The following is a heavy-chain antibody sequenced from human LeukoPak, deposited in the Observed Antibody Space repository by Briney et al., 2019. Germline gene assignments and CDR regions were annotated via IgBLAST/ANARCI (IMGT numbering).Heavy chain of an antibody. CDR1: GFTFDDYA. V-gene: IGHV3-9*01. CDR3: AKGSGYYPLDAFDI. D-gene: IGHD3-3*01. Sequence: PGRSLRLSCAASGFTFDDYAMHWVRQAPGKGLEWVSGIGWNSGSMGYADSVKGRFTISRNNAKNSLYLQMNSLRAEDTALYYCAKGSGYYPLDAFDIWGQGTMVTVSS. J-gene: IGHJ3*02. CDR2: IGWNSGSM.